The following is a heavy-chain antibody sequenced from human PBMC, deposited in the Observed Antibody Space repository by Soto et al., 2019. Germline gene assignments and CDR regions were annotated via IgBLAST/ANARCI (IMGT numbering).Heavy chain of an antibody. Sequence: QVQLVQSGAEVKKPGASVKVSCKASGYTFTSYGISWVRQAPGQGLEWMGWISAYNGNTNYAQKLQGRVTMTTDTSTSTAYMELRSLRSDDTAVYYCARNLPYGYYYDSSAYYLFDYWGQGTLVTVSS. CDR2: ISAYNGNT. J-gene: IGHJ4*02. D-gene: IGHD3-22*01. V-gene: IGHV1-18*01. CDR1: GYTFTSYG. CDR3: ARNLPYGYYYDSSAYYLFDY.